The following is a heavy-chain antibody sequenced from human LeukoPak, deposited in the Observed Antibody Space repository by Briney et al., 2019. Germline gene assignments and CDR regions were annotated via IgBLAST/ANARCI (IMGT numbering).Heavy chain of an antibody. J-gene: IGHJ4*02. CDR1: GGSISSYF. CDR2: IYTSGST. CDR3: ARSSNYYDRALDY. D-gene: IGHD3-22*01. V-gene: IGHV4-4*07. Sequence: SETLSLTCTVFGGSISSYFWSWSRQPAGKGLEWIGRIYTSGSTNYNPSLKSRVTMSVDTSKNQFSLKLSSVTAADTAVYYCARSSNYYDRALDYWGQGTLLTVSS.